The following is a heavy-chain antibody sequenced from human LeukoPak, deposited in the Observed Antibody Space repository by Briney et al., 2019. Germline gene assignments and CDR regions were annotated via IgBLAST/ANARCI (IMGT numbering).Heavy chain of an antibody. D-gene: IGHD3-16*01. Sequence: GSGPTLVNPTQTLTLTCTFSGFSLSTSGMGVGWIRQPPGKALESLALIYWDDDKRYSPSLKTRLTITKDTSKNQVVLTVTNMDPVDTGTYYCAHRLGRGGGADFDYWGQGTLVTGSS. J-gene: IGHJ4*02. CDR3: AHRLGRGGGADFDY. CDR1: GFSLSTSGMG. CDR2: IYWDDDK. V-gene: IGHV2-5*02.